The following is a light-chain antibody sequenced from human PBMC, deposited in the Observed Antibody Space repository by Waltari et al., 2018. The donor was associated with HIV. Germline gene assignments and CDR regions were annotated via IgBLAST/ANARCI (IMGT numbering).Light chain of an antibody. V-gene: IGLV1-47*01. J-gene: IGLJ3*02. Sequence: QSVLSQSPSISGTPGQRVSISCSGSSSNIGGQYVSWYQQVPGTTPKLLIFWNTRLPSGVSDRFSGSVSGTSASLAISGLRSEDEADYYCAVWDVSLSAQVFGGGTTLTVL. CDR1: SSNIGGQY. CDR3: AVWDVSLSAQV. CDR2: WNT.